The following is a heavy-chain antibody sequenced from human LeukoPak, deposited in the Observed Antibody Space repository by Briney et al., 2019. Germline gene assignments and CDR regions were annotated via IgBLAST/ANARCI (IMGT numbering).Heavy chain of an antibody. D-gene: IGHD3-10*01. Sequence: SETLSLTCTVSGGSISSGDYYWSWIRQPPGKGLEWIGYIYYSGSTYYNPPLKSRVTISVDTSKNQFSLKLSSVTAADTAVYYCARENLMVRGNAFDIWGQGTMVTDSS. CDR3: ARENLMVRGNAFDI. CDR2: IYYSGST. J-gene: IGHJ3*02. V-gene: IGHV4-30-4*01. CDR1: GGSISSGDYY.